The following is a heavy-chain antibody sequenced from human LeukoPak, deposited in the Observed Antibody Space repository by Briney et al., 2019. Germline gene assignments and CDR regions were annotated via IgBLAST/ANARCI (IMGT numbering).Heavy chain of an antibody. V-gene: IGHV3-23*01. J-gene: IGHJ4*02. CDR3: AKSPVSSCRGSFCYPFDY. Sequence: GGSLRLSCAASGFTFSTYAMSWVRQIPGKGLEWVSAISGSDDGTYYADSVKGRFTISRDNSRNTLYLRMNTLRAEDTAVYFCAKSPVSSCRGSFCYPFDYWGQGNLVTVSS. CDR1: GFTFSTYA. CDR2: ISGSDDGT. D-gene: IGHD2-15*01.